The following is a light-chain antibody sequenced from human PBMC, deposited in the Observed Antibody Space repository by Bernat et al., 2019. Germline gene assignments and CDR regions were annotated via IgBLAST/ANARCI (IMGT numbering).Light chain of an antibody. CDR1: QSISSY. J-gene: IGKJ4*01. CDR3: QQRSNWPPR. Sequence: EIVLTQSPATLSLSPGERATLSCRASQSISSYLAWYQQKPGHAPRLLIYDASNRATGIPARFSGSGSGTDFTLPISSLEPEDFAVYYCQQRSNWPPRFGGGTKVEIK. CDR2: DAS. V-gene: IGKV3-11*01.